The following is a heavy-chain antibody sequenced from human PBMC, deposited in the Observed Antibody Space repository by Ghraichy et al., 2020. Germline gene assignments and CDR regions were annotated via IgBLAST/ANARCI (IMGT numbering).Heavy chain of an antibody. Sequence: SETLSLTCTVSGGSIRSSSFYWGWIRQPPGKGLEWIGTVYSSGSTSYNPSLKSRVSISVDTSQNQVSLKLSSVTAADTAVYYCARQNYHNSGYYLGFDYWGQGTLVTVSS. J-gene: IGHJ4*02. CDR2: VYSSGST. V-gene: IGHV4-39*01. CDR3: ARQNYHNSGYYLGFDY. CDR1: GGSIRSSSFY. D-gene: IGHD3-22*01.